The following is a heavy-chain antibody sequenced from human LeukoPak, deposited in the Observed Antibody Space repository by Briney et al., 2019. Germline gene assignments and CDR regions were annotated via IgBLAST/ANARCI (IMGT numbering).Heavy chain of an antibody. J-gene: IGHJ4*02. Sequence: GGSLRLSCAGPAFTLRDFYMSWIRQAPGKGLEWVSYISSGGTTIYYADSVRGRFTISRDSAKNSLYLQMNSLRAEDTAVYYCARGKNYFDYWGQGTLVTVSS. V-gene: IGHV3-11*01. CDR3: ARGKNYFDY. CDR1: AFTLRDFY. CDR2: ISSGGTTI.